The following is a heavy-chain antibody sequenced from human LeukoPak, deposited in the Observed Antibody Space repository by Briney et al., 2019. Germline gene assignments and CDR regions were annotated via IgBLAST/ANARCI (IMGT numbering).Heavy chain of an antibody. CDR1: GFTFSSYW. V-gene: IGHV3-74*01. J-gene: IGHJ4*02. Sequence: PGGSLRLSCAASGFTFSSYWMHWVRQVPGKGLLWVSRINSDGNTTTYADSVKGRFTISRDNAKNTVYLQMNSLRAEDTAVYYCARRSRAGGEPYYFDYWGQGTLVSVSS. CDR3: ARRSRAGGEPYYFDY. D-gene: IGHD1-14*01. CDR2: INSDGNTT.